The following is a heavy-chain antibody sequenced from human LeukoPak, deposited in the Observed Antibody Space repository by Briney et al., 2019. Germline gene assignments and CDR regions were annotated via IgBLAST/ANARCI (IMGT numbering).Heavy chain of an antibody. V-gene: IGHV4-39*07. J-gene: IGHJ4*02. CDR3: ARGMTSIY. Sequence: SETLSRTCTVSGGSISSSSYYWGWIRQPPGKGLEWIGSIYYSGSTYYNPSLKSRVTISVDTSKNQFSLKLSSVTAADTAVYYCARGMTSIYWGQGTLVTVSS. CDR2: IYYSGST. D-gene: IGHD5-24*01. CDR1: GGSISSSSYY.